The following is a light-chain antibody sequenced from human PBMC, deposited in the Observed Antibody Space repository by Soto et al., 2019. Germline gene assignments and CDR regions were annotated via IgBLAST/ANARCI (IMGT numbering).Light chain of an antibody. CDR2: KPS. CDR3: QQYNTYPLT. Sequence: DIQMTQSPSTLSASVGDRVTITCRASQSISTWLAWYQQKPGKAPKLLIYKPSNLEDGVPSRFSGSGSGTQFTITISSLQPDDFATYYCQQYNTYPLTCGGGTTVEIK. CDR1: QSISTW. V-gene: IGKV1-5*03. J-gene: IGKJ4*01.